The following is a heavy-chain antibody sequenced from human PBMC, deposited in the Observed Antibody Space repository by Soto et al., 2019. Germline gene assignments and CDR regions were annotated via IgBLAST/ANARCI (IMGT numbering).Heavy chain of an antibody. CDR1: GGSFSGDY. CDR2: INHSGST. J-gene: IGHJ6*02. V-gene: IGHV4-34*01. D-gene: IGHD5-18*01. Sequence: PSETLSLTCAVYGGSFSGDYWSWIRQPQGKGLEWIGEINHSGSTNYNPSLKSRVTISVDTSKNQSSLELSSVTAADTAVYYCASHRKSGYSYGSRYYYYGMDVWGQGTTVTVSS. CDR3: ASHRKSGYSYGSRYYYYGMDV.